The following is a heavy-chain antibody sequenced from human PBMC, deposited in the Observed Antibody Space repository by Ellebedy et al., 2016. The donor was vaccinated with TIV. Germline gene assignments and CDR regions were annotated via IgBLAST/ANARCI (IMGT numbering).Heavy chain of an antibody. J-gene: IGHJ3*02. CDR3: ASLRGYNYGVNPSGAFDI. V-gene: IGHV3-33*01. CDR1: GFTPSNYG. CDR2: IGSDVTSQ. D-gene: IGHD5-18*01. Sequence: GGSLRLSCEASGFTPSNYGIHWVRQAPSKGLEWVAVIGSDVTSQYYAASVKGRFTISRDSSKNTVYLQMNSLRAEDTAVYYCASLRGYNYGVNPSGAFDIWGLGTMVAVSS.